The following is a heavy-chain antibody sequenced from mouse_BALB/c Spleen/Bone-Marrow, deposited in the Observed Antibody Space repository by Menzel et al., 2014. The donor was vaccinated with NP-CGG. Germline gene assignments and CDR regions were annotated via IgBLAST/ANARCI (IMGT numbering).Heavy chain of an antibody. J-gene: IGHJ2*01. V-gene: IGHV3-2*02. CDR3: ARRGYYGSSLDY. CDR2: ISYSGST. Sequence: EVKLVESGPGLVKPSQSLSLTCTVTGYSITSDYAWNWIRQFPGNKLEWMGYISYSGSTAYNPSLSSRISITRDTSKNQFFLQLNFVTTEDTATYYCARRGYYGSSLDYWGQGTTLTVSS. D-gene: IGHD1-1*01. CDR1: GYSITSDYA.